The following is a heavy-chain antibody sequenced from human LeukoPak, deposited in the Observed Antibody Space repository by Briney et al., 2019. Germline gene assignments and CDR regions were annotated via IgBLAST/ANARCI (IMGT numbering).Heavy chain of an antibody. V-gene: IGHV3-23*01. CDR3: AKDLVGATTVYFDY. CDR2: ISGRGGST. J-gene: IGHJ4*02. CDR1: GFTFSSYA. Sequence: PGGSLRLSCAASGFTFSSYAMSWVRQAPGKGLEWVSAISGRGGSTYYADSVNGRFTLSRDNSKNTPYLQMNSLRAEDTAVYYCAKDLVGATTVYFDYWGQGTLVTVSS. D-gene: IGHD1-26*01.